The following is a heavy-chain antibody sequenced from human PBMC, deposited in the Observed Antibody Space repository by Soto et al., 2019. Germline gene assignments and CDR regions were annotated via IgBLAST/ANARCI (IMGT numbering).Heavy chain of an antibody. CDR1: GFTFSSYA. CDR2: ISGSGGST. V-gene: IGHV3-23*01. J-gene: IGHJ5*02. Sequence: LRLSCAASGFTFSSYAMSWVRQAPGKGLEWVSAISGSGGSTYYADSVKGRFTISRDNSKNTLYLQMNSLRAEDTAVYYCAKGSNIVVVPAARGYNWFDPWGQGTLVTVSS. CDR3: AKGSNIVVVPAARGYNWFDP. D-gene: IGHD2-2*01.